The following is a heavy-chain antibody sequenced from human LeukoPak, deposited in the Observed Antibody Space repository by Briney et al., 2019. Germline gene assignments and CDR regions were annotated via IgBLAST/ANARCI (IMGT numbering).Heavy chain of an antibody. D-gene: IGHD2-2*02. Sequence: ASVKVSCKASGYTFTSYGISWVRQAPGQGLEWMGWISAYNGSTNYAQKLQGRVTMTTDTSTSTAYMELRSLRSDDTAVYYCARSPLGRQLLNRNWFDPWGQGTLVTVSS. CDR2: ISAYNGST. CDR3: ARSPLGRQLLNRNWFDP. J-gene: IGHJ5*02. CDR1: GYTFTSYG. V-gene: IGHV1-18*01.